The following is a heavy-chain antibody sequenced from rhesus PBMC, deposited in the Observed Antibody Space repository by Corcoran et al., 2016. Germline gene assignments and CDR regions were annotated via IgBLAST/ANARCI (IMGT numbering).Heavy chain of an antibody. Sequence: QVQLQESGPAVVKPSETLSLTCAVSGGSISRSNWRSWIRQSPGKGLEWLGGIYGSGGSAGYNPYLKSRVTISIDTSKNQCSLKLSYVTAADTAVYYCARHPGLVVVATVYFDYWGQGVLVTVSS. CDR1: GGSISRSNW. CDR3: ARHPGLVVVATVYFDY. CDR2: IYGSGGSA. J-gene: IGHJ4*01. V-gene: IGHV4-93*02. D-gene: IGHD2-21*01.